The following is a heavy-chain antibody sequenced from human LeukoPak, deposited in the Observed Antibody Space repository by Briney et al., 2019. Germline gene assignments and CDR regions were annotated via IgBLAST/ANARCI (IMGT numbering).Heavy chain of an antibody. CDR1: GGSISSSSYY. V-gene: IGHV4-61*02. J-gene: IGHJ5*02. CDR3: ARVRSSGYSWFDP. CDR2: IYTSGST. D-gene: IGHD3-22*01. Sequence: SETLSLTCTVSGGSISSSSYYWSWIRQPAGKGLEWIGRIYTSGSTNYNPSLKSRVTMSVDTSKNQFSLKLSSVTAADTAVYYCARVRSSGYSWFDPWGQGTLVTVSS.